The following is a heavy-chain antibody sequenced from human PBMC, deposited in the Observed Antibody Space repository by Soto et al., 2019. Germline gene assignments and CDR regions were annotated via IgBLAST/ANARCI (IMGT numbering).Heavy chain of an antibody. V-gene: IGHV3-23*01. CDR2: ISGSGGST. Sequence: GSLRLSCAASGFTFSSYAMSWVRQAPGKGLEWVSAISGSGGSTYYADSVKGRFTISRDNSKNTLYLQMNSLRAEDTAVYYCANFASGGYYFDYWGQGTLVTVSS. CDR3: ANFASGGYYFDY. J-gene: IGHJ4*02. D-gene: IGHD6-25*01. CDR1: GFTFSSYA.